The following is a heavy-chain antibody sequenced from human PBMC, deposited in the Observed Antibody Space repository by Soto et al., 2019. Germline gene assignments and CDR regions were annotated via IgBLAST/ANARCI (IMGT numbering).Heavy chain of an antibody. Sequence: GGSLRLSCAASGFTFSSYAMSWFRQAPGKGLEWVSSITGSGGSTYNADSVKGRFTISRDNSENTLYLQMNSLRAEDTAVYYCAKEYSDFLTAYYGPLNIYYYYSGMDVWGQGTTVTVSS. CDR2: ITGSGGST. D-gene: IGHD3-9*01. V-gene: IGHV3-23*01. J-gene: IGHJ6*02. CDR3: AKEYSDFLTAYYGPLNIYYYYSGMDV. CDR1: GFTFSSYA.